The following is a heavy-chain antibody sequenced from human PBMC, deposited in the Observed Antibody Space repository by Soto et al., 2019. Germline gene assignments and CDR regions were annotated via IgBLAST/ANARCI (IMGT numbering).Heavy chain of an antibody. CDR2: ISGSGGST. CDR1: GFTFSSYA. D-gene: IGHD1-26*01. Sequence: SGGSLRLSCAASGFTFSSYAMSWVRQAPGKGLEWVSAISGSGGSTYYADSVKGRFTISRDNSKNTLYLQMNSLRAEDTAVYYCAKSSSGYYYHYGMDVWGQGTTVTVSS. J-gene: IGHJ6*02. CDR3: AKSSSGYYYHYGMDV. V-gene: IGHV3-23*01.